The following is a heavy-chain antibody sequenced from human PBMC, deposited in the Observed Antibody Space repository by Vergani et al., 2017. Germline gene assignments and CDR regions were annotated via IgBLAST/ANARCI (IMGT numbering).Heavy chain of an antibody. Sequence: QVQLVQSGAEVKKPGSSVKVSCKASGGTFSSYAISWVRQAPGQGLEWMGGIIPIFGTANYAQKFQGRVTITADESTSTAYMELSSLRSEDTAVYYCAGTLAARHHNSGWPIDYWGQGTLVTVSS. CDR1: GGTFSSYA. CDR3: AGTLAARHHNSGWPIDY. V-gene: IGHV1-69*01. D-gene: IGHD6-6*01. J-gene: IGHJ4*02. CDR2: IIPIFGTA.